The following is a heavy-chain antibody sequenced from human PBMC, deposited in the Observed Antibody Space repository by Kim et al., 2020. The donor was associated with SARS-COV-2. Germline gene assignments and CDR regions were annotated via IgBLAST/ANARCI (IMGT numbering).Heavy chain of an antibody. D-gene: IGHD3-10*01. V-gene: IGHV3-48*03. CDR1: GFTFSSYE. Sequence: GGSLRLSCAASGFTFSSYEMNWVRQAPGKGLEWVSYISSSGSTIYYADSVKGRFTISRDNAKNSLYLQMNSLRAEDTAVYYCARWDNCYGSGSNFDYWGQGTLVTVSS. J-gene: IGHJ4*02. CDR3: ARWDNCYGSGSNFDY. CDR2: ISSSGSTI.